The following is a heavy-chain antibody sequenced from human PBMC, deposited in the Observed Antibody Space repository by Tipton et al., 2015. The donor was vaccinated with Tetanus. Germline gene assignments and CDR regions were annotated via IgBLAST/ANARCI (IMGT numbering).Heavy chain of an antibody. V-gene: IGHV3-30*04. CDR2: ISYDGEIT. CDR3: AKDPKQLDVGLMDV. J-gene: IGHJ6*02. CDR1: GFTFSSFA. Sequence: SLRLSCEGSGFTFSSFAMHWVRQAPGKGLEWVAVISYDGEITYYADSVKGRFTISRDNPRKTVYLQLHSLRPVDTAVYYCAKDPKQLDVGLMDVWGQGATVTVSS. D-gene: IGHD2-2*03.